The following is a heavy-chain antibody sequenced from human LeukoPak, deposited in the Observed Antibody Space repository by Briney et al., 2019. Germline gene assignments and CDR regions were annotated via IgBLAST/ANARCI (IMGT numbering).Heavy chain of an antibody. Sequence: SVKVSCKASGGTFSSYAISWVRQAPGQGLEWMGWIIPIFGTANYAQKFQGRVTITTDESTSTAYMELSSLRSEDTAVYYCARVGGYGYGSHFDYWGQGTLVTVSS. J-gene: IGHJ4*02. CDR3: ARVGGYGYGSHFDY. V-gene: IGHV1-69*05. D-gene: IGHD5-18*01. CDR1: GGTFSSYA. CDR2: IIPIFGTA.